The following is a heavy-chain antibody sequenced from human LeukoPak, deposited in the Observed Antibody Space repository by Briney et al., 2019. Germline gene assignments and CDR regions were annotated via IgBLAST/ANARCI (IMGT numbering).Heavy chain of an antibody. J-gene: IGHJ6*03. CDR1: GFTFSSYW. V-gene: IGHV3-7*01. CDR3: ARVGDGWVYYYYMDV. Sequence: PGGSLRLSCAASGFTFSSYWMSWVRQAPGKGLEWVANIKQDGSEKYYVDSVKGRFTISRDNAKNSLYLQMNSLRAEDTAVSYCARVGDGWVYYYYMDVWGKGTTVTVSS. D-gene: IGHD3-16*01. CDR2: IKQDGSEK.